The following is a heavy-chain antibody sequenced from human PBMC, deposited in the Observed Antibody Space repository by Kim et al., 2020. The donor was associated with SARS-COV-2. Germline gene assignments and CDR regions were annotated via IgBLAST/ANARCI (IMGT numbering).Heavy chain of an antibody. CDR1: GASISSDY. J-gene: IGHJ4*02. D-gene: IGHD3-22*01. Sequence: SETLSLTCTVSGASISSDYWSWIRQPPGKGLEWIAYIYYSGSIEYNPSLKSRVTISIDTSKSQFSLKLSSVTAADTAVYYCARDLGVTTGFDYWGQGTLVTVSS. CDR2: IYYSGSI. V-gene: IGHV4-59*13. CDR3: ARDLGVTTGFDY.